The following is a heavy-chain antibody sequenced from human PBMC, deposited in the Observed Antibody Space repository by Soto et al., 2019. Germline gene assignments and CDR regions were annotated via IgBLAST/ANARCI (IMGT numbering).Heavy chain of an antibody. CDR1: GGSVSGVDYF. Sequence: SETLSLTCTVPGGSVSGVDYFWSWIRQSPGKGLEWIGYIYYTGITHLNPSLKSRLTMAVDTSKNEFSLKLTSVSAADTAVYFCAREERKGIISWFDPWGQGTPVTAPQ. D-gene: IGHD2-21*01. V-gene: IGHV4-30-4*01. J-gene: IGHJ5*02. CDR3: AREERKGIISWFDP. CDR2: IYYTGIT.